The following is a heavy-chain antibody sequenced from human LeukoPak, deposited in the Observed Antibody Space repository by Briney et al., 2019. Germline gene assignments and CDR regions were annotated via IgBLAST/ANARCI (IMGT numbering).Heavy chain of an antibody. J-gene: IGHJ6*03. V-gene: IGHV3-23*01. CDR2: ITGSHGPT. CDR3: ARDCCYTAVYYYYYYMDV. D-gene: IGHD2-2*02. Sequence: PGGSLRLSCAASGFTFSSFAMTWVRQAPGRGLEWVSSITGSHGPTYNTDSVKGRFTISRDNSKNTLYLQMNSLRAEDTAVYYCARDCCYTAVYYYYYYMDVWGKGTTVTVSS. CDR1: GFTFSSFA.